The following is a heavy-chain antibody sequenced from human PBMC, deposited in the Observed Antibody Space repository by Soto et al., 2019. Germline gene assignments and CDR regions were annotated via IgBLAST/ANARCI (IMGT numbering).Heavy chain of an antibody. CDR3: ASSTIFGVVIIPVGY. J-gene: IGHJ4*02. CDR2: IYYSGST. Sequence: SETLSLTCTVSGGSIRSGGYYWSWIRRHPGKGLEWIGYIYYSGSTYYNPSLKSRVTISVDTSKNQFSLKLSSVTAADTAVYYCASSTIFGVVIIPVGYWGQGTLVTVSS. V-gene: IGHV4-31*03. D-gene: IGHD3-3*01. CDR1: GGSIRSGGYY.